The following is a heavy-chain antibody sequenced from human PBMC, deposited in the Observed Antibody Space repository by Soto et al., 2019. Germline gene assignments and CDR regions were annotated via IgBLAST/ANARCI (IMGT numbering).Heavy chain of an antibody. CDR2: INSDGSST. CDR1: GFTFSSYW. J-gene: IGHJ6*02. D-gene: IGHD6-13*01. CDR3: ARVLAAAGHYYYYGMDV. Sequence: GGSLRLSCAASGFTFSSYWMHWVRQAPGKGLVWVSRINSDGSSTSYADSVKGRFTISRDNAKNTLYLQMNSLRAEDTAVYYCARVLAAAGHYYYYGMDVWGQGTTVTVSS. V-gene: IGHV3-74*01.